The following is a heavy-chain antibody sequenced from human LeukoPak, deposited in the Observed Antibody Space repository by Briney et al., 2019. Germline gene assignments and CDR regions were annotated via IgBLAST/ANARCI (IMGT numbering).Heavy chain of an antibody. CDR1: GGTFSSYA. J-gene: IGHJ6*03. CDR3: ARDRGGYSYGLQNYYYYYYMDV. CDR2: IIPFLGTA. D-gene: IGHD5-18*01. Sequence: ASVKVSCKASGGTFSSYAISWVRQAPGQGLEWMGGIIPFLGTANYAQKFQGRVTITADKSTSTAYMDLSSLRSEDTAVYYCARDRGGYSYGLQNYYYYYYMDVWGKGTTVTVSS. V-gene: IGHV1-69*06.